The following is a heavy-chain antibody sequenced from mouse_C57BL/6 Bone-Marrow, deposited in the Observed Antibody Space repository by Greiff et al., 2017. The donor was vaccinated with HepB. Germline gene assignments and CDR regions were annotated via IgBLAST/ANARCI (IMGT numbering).Heavy chain of an antibody. CDR3: ARYYDGYFHWYFDV. D-gene: IGHD2-3*01. Sequence: VQLQQSGAELARPGASVKLSCKASGYTFTSYGISWVKQRTGQGLEWIGEIYPRSGNTYYNEKFKGKATLTVDKSSSTAYMELRSLTSEDSAVYYCARYYDGYFHWYFDVWGTGTTVTVSS. J-gene: IGHJ1*03. CDR2: IYPRSGNT. CDR1: GYTFTSYG. V-gene: IGHV1-81*01.